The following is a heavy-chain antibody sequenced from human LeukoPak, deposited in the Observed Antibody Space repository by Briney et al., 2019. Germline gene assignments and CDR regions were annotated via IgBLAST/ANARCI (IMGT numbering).Heavy chain of an antibody. CDR1: GFTFSSYA. V-gene: IGHV3-30-3*01. D-gene: IGHD1-7*01. J-gene: IGHJ5*01. CDR3: ARGVGNWNYDS. CDR2: ISIDGNNK. Sequence: GGSLRLSCTASGFTFSSYAIHWARQTPGKGLEWVAVISIDGNNKFFADSVKGRFTISRDNSKNTVYLQMNSLRGEDTAIYYCARGVGNWNYDSWGQGSLVIVSS.